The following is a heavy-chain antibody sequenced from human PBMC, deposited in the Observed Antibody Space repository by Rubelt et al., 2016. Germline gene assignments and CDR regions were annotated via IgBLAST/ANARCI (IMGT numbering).Heavy chain of an antibody. CDR2: ISAYNGNT. CDR1: GGTFRSYA. Sequence: QVQLVQSGAEVKKPGSSVMVSCKASGGTFRSYAISWVRQAPGQGLEWMGWISAYNGNTNYAQKLQGRVTMTTDTSTSTAYMELRSLRSDDTAVYYWARRQQLGPFDYWGQGTLVTVSS. J-gene: IGHJ4*02. D-gene: IGHD6-13*01. CDR3: ARRQQLGPFDY. V-gene: IGHV1-18*01.